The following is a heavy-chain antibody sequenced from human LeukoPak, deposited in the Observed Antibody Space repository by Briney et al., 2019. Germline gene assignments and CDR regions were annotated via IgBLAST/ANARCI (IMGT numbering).Heavy chain of an antibody. CDR2: IYTSGST. Sequence: SETLSLTCTVSGGSISSYYWSWIRQPPGKGLEWIGRIYTSGSTNYNPSLKSRVTISVDTSKNQFSLKLSSVTAADTAVYYCARGGKFRFGAGYYYYYYYMDVWGKGTTVTVSS. CDR3: ARGGKFRFGAGYYYYYYYMDV. D-gene: IGHD3-10*01. V-gene: IGHV4-4*07. CDR1: GGSISSYY. J-gene: IGHJ6*03.